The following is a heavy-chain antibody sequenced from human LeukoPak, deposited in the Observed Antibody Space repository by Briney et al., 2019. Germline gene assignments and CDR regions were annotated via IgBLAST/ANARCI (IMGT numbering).Heavy chain of an antibody. CDR1: GYTFTSYY. Sequence: ASVKVSCKASGYTFTSYYMHWVRQAPGQGLEWMGIINPSGGSTSYAQKFQGRVTMTRDTSTSTVYMELSSLRSEDTAVYYCARAYCSSTSCYERNYYYYYYMDVWGKGTTVTVSS. V-gene: IGHV1-46*01. D-gene: IGHD2-2*01. J-gene: IGHJ6*03. CDR3: ARAYCSSTSCYERNYYYYYYMDV. CDR2: INPSGGST.